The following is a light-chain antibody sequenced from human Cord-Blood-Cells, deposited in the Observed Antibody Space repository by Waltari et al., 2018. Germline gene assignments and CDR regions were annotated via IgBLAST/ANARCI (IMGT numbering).Light chain of an antibody. CDR3: QQYGSSPSYT. Sequence: EIVLTQSPGTLSLSPGDIATLSCRASQSVSSSYLAWYQQKPGQAPSLLIYGASSRATGIPDRFSGSGSGTDFTLTISRLEPEDFAVYYCQQYGSSPSYTFGQGTKLEIK. CDR1: QSVSSSY. CDR2: GAS. J-gene: IGKJ2*01. V-gene: IGKV3-20*01.